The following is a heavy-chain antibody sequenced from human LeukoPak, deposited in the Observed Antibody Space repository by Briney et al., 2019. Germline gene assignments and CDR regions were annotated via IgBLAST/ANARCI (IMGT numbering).Heavy chain of an antibody. CDR1: GFTFSSDW. Sequence: GGSLRLSCAASGFTFSSDWMHWVRQAPGKGLEWVSRISSDGRSTSYADSVKGRLTISRDNTKSTVYLQMDSLRADDTAVYYCARGRTNYYGYFDYWGQGTLVTVSS. J-gene: IGHJ4*02. CDR2: ISSDGRST. CDR3: ARGRTNYYGYFDY. D-gene: IGHD3-10*01. V-gene: IGHV3-74*01.